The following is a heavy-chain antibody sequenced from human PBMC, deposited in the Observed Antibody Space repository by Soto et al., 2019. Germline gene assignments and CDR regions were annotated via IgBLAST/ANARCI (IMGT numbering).Heavy chain of an antibody. CDR2: IYHSGST. V-gene: IGHV4-4*02. CDR1: SGSISSSNW. J-gene: IGHJ6*03. D-gene: IGHD3-10*01. Sequence: QVQLQESGPGLVKPSGTLSLTCAVSSGSISSSNWWSWVRQPPGKGLEWIGEIYHSGSTNYNPSLKSRVTISVDKTKHQFSLKRRSVTAADTAVYYCARGHKPDMVRGVIRKYYYYYLDVWGKGTTVTVSS. CDR3: ARGHKPDMVRGVIRKYYYYYLDV.